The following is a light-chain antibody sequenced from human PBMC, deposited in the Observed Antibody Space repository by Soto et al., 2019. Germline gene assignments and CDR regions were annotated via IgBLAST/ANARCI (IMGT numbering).Light chain of an antibody. CDR2: SAS. J-gene: IGKJ3*01. CDR3: QQTYTAPFT. V-gene: IGKV1-39*01. CDR1: QSIGTS. Sequence: DFQMTQSPSSLSASVGDRVSITCRASQSIGTSLNWYQQKPGKAPKLLIYSASTLQGGGPSRFSGSGSGTDFTLTISSLQPEEFATYYCQQTYTAPFTFGPGTKVDV.